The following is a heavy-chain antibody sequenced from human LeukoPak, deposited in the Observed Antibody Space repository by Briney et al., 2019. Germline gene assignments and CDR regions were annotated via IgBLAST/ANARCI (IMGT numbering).Heavy chain of an antibody. V-gene: IGHV3-23*01. CDR1: GFIFNNSG. Sequence: TGGSLTLSCAASGFIFNNSGMGWVRQAPGRRLEWVSAISASGLTAYYGDSVKGRFTISRDNAKNTLYLHMSSLRGEDTAIYYCTENTWGRGTRVTVSS. CDR2: ISASGLTA. CDR3: TENT. J-gene: IGHJ4*02.